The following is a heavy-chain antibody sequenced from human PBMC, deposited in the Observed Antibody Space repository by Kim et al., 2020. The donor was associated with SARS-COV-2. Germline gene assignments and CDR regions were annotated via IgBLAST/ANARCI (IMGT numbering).Heavy chain of an antibody. D-gene: IGHD2-2*02. CDR3: AKDRVPAAIPPDGMDV. CDR1: GFTFSSYG. V-gene: IGHV3-30*18. Sequence: GGSLRLSCAASGFTFSSYGMHWVRQAPGKGLEWVAVISYDGSNKYYADSVKGRFTISRDNSKNTLYLQMNSLRAEDTAVYYCAKDRVPAAIPPDGMDVWG. CDR2: ISYDGSNK. J-gene: IGHJ6*01.